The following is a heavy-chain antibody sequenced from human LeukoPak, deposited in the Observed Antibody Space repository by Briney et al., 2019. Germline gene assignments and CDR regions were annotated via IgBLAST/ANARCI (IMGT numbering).Heavy chain of an antibody. J-gene: IGHJ5*02. CDR2: IYYSGST. CDR3: ARHLAQYSGYEGPWFDP. Sequence: PSETLSLTCTVSGGSISSSSYYWGWIRQPPGKGLEWIGSIYYSGSTYYNPSLKSRVTISVDTSKNQFSLKLSSVTAADTAVYYCARHLAQYSGYEGPWFDPWGQGTLVTVSS. CDR1: GGSISSSSYY. V-gene: IGHV4-39*01. D-gene: IGHD5-12*01.